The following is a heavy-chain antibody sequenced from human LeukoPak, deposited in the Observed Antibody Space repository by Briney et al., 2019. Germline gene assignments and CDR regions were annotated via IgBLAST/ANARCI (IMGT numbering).Heavy chain of an antibody. D-gene: IGHD2-2*01. CDR3: ARFSSGCSTSSCYLTY. CDR1: GGSLSNHY. J-gene: IGHJ4*02. CDR2: IHDTGST. V-gene: IGHV4-59*11. Sequence: SETLSLTCSVSGGSLSNHYWSLSQPPAGGGLELIGHIHDTGSTFYNPSIRGRVTISLDTSNNQFSLKLTSMTAADTAVYYCARFSSGCSTSSCYLTYWGQGTLVTVS.